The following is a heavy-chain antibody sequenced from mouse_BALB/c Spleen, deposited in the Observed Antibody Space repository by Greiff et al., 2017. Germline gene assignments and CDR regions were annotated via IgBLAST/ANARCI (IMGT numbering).Heavy chain of an antibody. Sequence: EVKLEESGGGLVKPGGSLKLSCAASGFTFSSYTMSWVRQTPEKRLEWVATISSGGGNTYYPDSVKGRFTISRDNAKNNLYLQMSSLRSEDTALYYCARYPGSSYSAMDYWGQGTSVTVSS. D-gene: IGHD1-1*01. CDR1: GFTFSSYT. CDR2: ISSGGGNT. J-gene: IGHJ4*01. CDR3: ARYPGSSYSAMDY. V-gene: IGHV5-9*03.